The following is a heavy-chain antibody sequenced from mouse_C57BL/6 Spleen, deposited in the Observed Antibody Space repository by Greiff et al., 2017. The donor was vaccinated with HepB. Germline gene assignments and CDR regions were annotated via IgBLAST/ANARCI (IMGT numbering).Heavy chain of an antibody. CDR1: GFTFSDYG. CDR3: AREFITTVVADY. D-gene: IGHD1-1*01. V-gene: IGHV5-17*01. CDR2: ISSGSSTI. Sequence: EVKLMESGGGLVKPGGSLKVSCAASGFTFSDYGMHWVRQAPEKGLEWVAYISSGSSTIYYADTVKGRFTISRDNAKNTLFLQMTSLRSEDTAMYYCAREFITTVVADYWGQGTTLTVSS. J-gene: IGHJ2*01.